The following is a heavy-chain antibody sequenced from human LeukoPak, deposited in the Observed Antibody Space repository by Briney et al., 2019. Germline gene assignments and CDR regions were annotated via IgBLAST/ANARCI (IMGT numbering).Heavy chain of an antibody. D-gene: IGHD4-17*01. CDR3: ARGGDYGDYVPFDY. Sequence: GGSLRLSCAASGFTFSSYWMHWVRQAPGKGLAWVSRINSDGSSTSYADSVKGRFTISRDNAKNTLYLQMNSLRAEDTAVYYCARGGDYGDYVPFDYWGQGTLVTVSS. CDR1: GFTFSSYW. V-gene: IGHV3-74*01. J-gene: IGHJ4*02. CDR2: INSDGSST.